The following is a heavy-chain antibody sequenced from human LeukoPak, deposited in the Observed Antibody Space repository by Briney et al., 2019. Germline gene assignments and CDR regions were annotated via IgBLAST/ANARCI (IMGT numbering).Heavy chain of an antibody. Sequence: GGSLRLSCAASGFTFTDFAMNWVRQAPGKGLEWVSTISASGTITYYADSVKGRCTISRDYSKNTVYLQMNSLRAEDTAVYYCAYLGLSSDWNDVPGPQIDYWGQGTLVTVSS. V-gene: IGHV3-23*01. D-gene: IGHD1-1*01. CDR1: GFTFTDFA. CDR2: ISASGTIT. J-gene: IGHJ4*02. CDR3: AYLGLSSDWNDVPGPQIDY.